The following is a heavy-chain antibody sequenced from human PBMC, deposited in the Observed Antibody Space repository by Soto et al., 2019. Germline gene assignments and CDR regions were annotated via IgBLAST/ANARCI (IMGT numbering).Heavy chain of an antibody. CDR1: GGVVSSCSYY. CDR2: MGHSGGT. D-gene: IGHD1-1*01. J-gene: IGHJ3*02. V-gene: IGHV4-34*01. Sequence: QVQLQQWGAGLLKPSETLPLTCAVYGGVVSSCSYYWTWIRQPPGKGLERIGEMGHSGGTHFNLSLKSRVHISVDTSKNQFSLKIRSVTAADTALYYCARVERGAATTVVDAFDIWGPGTMVTVSS. CDR3: ARVERGAATTVVDAFDI.